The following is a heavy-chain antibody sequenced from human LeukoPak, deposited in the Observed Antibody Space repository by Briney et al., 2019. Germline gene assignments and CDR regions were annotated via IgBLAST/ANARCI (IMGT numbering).Heavy chain of an antibody. CDR1: GFNFGSYG. V-gene: IGHV3-30*18. CDR3: SESAVAGTHYYHYDMDV. D-gene: IGHD6-19*01. J-gene: IGHJ6*02. CDR2: ISYDGSHE. Sequence: GRSLRLSCAASGFNFGSYGMHWVRQAPGKGLEWVAVISYDGSHEYYADSVKGRFTISRDSSRNTLYLQMDSLRPEDTAMYYCSESAVAGTHYYHYDMDVWGQGTTVTVSS.